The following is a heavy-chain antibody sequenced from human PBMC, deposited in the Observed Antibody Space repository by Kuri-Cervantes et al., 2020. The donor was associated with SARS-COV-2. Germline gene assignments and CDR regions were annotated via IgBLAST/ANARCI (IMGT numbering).Heavy chain of an antibody. J-gene: IGHJ4*02. CDR2: IKQDGSEK. Sequence: GGSLRLSCAASGFTFSSYWMSWVRQAPGKGLEWVANIKQDGSEKYYVDSVKGRFTISRDNAKKTLYLQMNSLRDEDTAFYYCVKSVGKWTGEAFDYWGQGTLVTVSS. D-gene: IGHD3/OR15-3a*01. V-gene: IGHV3-7*03. CDR1: GFTFSSYW. CDR3: VKSVGKWTGEAFDY.